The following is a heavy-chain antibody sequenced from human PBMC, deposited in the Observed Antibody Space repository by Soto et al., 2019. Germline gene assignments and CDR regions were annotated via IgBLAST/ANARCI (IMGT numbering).Heavy chain of an antibody. D-gene: IGHD6-19*01. V-gene: IGHV3-23*01. CDR2: ISGSGGRT. Sequence: GGSLRLSCAASGFTFSSYSMSWVRQAPGKGLEWVSAISGSGGRTYYPDSVKGRFTISRDNSRNTLYLQMNSLRAEDTAVYYCAREMSSSGFFDYWGQGTLVTVSS. CDR1: GFTFSSYS. CDR3: AREMSSSGFFDY. J-gene: IGHJ4*02.